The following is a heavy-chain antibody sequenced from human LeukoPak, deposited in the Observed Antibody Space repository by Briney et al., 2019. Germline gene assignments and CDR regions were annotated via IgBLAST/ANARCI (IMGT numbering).Heavy chain of an antibody. V-gene: IGHV3-23*01. D-gene: IGHD5-18*01. CDR2: ISGSGGST. J-gene: IGHJ6*02. CDR1: GFTFSSYA. Sequence: GESLRLSCAASGFTFSSYAMSWLRQAPGRGLAGVSAISGSGGSTYYADSVKGRFTISRDNSKNTLYLQMNRLRAEDTAVYYCANRLDTAMAGYYYYYGMDVWGQGTTVTVSS. CDR3: ANRLDTAMAGYYYYYGMDV.